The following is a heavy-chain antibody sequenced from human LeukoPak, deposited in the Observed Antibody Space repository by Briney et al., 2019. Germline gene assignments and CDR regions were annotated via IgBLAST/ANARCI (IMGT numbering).Heavy chain of an antibody. CDR1: GGSISSYY. Sequence: PSETLSLTCTVSGGSISSYYWSWIRQPPGKGLEWIGYIYYSGSTNYNPSLKSRVTISVDTSKNQFSLTLSSVTAADTAVYYCARGITMVRGAFDYWGQGTLVTVSS. J-gene: IGHJ4*02. D-gene: IGHD3-10*01. CDR3: ARGITMVRGAFDY. V-gene: IGHV4-59*01. CDR2: IYYSGST.